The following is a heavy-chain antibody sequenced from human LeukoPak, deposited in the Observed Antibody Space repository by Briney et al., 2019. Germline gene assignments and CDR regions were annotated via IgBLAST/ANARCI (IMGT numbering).Heavy chain of an antibody. V-gene: IGHV3-7*01. Sequence: GGSLRLSCAASGFTFSSYWMSWVRQAPGEGLEWVANIKQDGSEKYYVDSVKGRFTISRDNAKNSLYLQMNSLRAEDTAVYYCARESSGSSSSFDYWGQGTLVTVSS. CDR3: ARESSGSSSSFDY. J-gene: IGHJ4*02. CDR2: IKQDGSEK. D-gene: IGHD6-6*01. CDR1: GFTFSSYW.